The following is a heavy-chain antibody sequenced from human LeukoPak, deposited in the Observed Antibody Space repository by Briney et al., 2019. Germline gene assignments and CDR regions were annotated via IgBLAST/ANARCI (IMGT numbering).Heavy chain of an antibody. D-gene: IGHD3-3*01. J-gene: IGHJ4*02. CDR3: AKSSPPFGVVTPFDF. Sequence: AGSLRLSCAASGFTFSSYAMSWVRQAPGKGLEWVSAIIGSGGSTYYADSVKGRFTISRDNSKNTLYLQMNSLRAEDTAVYYCAKSSPPFGVVTPFDFWGQGTLVTVSS. CDR2: IIGSGGST. V-gene: IGHV3-23*01. CDR1: GFTFSSYA.